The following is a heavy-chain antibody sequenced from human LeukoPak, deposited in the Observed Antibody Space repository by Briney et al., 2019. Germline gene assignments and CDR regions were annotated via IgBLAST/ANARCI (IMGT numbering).Heavy chain of an antibody. CDR3: AKASSGWYYRDAFDI. Sequence: PGGSLRLSCAASRFTFSSYAMSWVRQAPGKGLEWVSAISGSGGSTYYADSVKGRFTISRDNSKNTLYLQMNSLRAEDTAVYYCAKASSGWYYRDAFDIWGQGTMVTVSS. CDR2: ISGSGGST. J-gene: IGHJ3*02. D-gene: IGHD6-19*01. V-gene: IGHV3-23*01. CDR1: RFTFSSYA.